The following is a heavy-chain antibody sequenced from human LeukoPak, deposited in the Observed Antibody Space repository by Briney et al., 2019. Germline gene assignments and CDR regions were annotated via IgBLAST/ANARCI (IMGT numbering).Heavy chain of an antibody. CDR3: ARDRPHYYDSSTLFDY. Sequence: SETLSLTCTVSGGSISSYYWSWIRQPAGKGLEWIGRIYTSGSTNYNPSLKSRVTMSVDTSKNQFSLKLSFVTAADTAVYYCARDRPHYYDSSTLFDYWGQGTLVTVSS. V-gene: IGHV4-4*07. CDR1: GGSISSYY. D-gene: IGHD3-22*01. J-gene: IGHJ4*02. CDR2: IYTSGST.